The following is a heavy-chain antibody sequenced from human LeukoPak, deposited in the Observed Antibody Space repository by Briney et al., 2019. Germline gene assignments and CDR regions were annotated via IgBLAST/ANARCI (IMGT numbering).Heavy chain of an antibody. Sequence: GGCRILSCAVSALSLSSYWMSWVRQPPGKGLEWVATIKEDGSKKNYVDSVKGRFTSSRDNAKNALYLQMNSMRADDTAVYYCARDGSRCYYWGQGTLVTVSS. V-gene: IGHV3-7*01. D-gene: IGHD2-2*03. CDR3: ARDGSRCYY. CDR2: IKEDGSKK. J-gene: IGHJ4*02. CDR1: ALSLSSYW.